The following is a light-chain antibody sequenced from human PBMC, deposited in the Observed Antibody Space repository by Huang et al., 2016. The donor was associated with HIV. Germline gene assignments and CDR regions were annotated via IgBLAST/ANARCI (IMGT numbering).Light chain of an antibody. CDR1: QSVGSK. Sequence: DTVMTQTPATLSVSPGARATLSCRASQSVGSKLAWFQQKPGQAPRLLIHGASTRATGIPAMFSGSVSGTEFTLTISSLQSEDFAVYYCQQYNNWPYTFGQGTKLEIK. CDR3: QQYNNWPYT. V-gene: IGKV3-15*01. J-gene: IGKJ2*01. CDR2: GAS.